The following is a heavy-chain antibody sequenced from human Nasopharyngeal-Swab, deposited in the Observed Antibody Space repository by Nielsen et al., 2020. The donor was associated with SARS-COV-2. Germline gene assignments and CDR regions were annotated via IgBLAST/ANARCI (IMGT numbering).Heavy chain of an antibody. CDR1: GASISNHY. CDR2: IYNTGRT. J-gene: IGHJ4*02. V-gene: IGHV4-4*09. CDR3: AGGGVYRFDF. D-gene: IGHD2-8*01. Sequence: SETLSLTCTVSGASISNHYWNWIRLPPGKGLEWIAFIYNTGRTFYNPSLQSRVTISSDTSKNQYYLKLTSVTAADMGVYFCAGGGVYRFDFWGQRTLVTISS.